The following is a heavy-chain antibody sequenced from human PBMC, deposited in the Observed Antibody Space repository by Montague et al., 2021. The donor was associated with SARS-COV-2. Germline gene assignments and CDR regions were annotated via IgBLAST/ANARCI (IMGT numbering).Heavy chain of an antibody. J-gene: IGHJ5*02. CDR2: IDWDDDK. V-gene: IGHV2-70*11. CDR3: ARILVAAAGSPFDP. CDR1: GFSLSTSGMC. Sequence: PALVKPTQTLTLTCTFFGFSLSTSGMCVSWIRQPPGKALEWLARIDWDDDKYYSTSLKTRLTISKDTSKNQAVLTMTNMDPVDTATYYCARILVAAAGSPFDPWGQGTLVTVSS. D-gene: IGHD6-13*01.